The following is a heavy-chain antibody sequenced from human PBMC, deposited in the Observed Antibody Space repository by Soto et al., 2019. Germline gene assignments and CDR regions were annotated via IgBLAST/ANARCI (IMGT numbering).Heavy chain of an antibody. Sequence: QVQLQESGPGLVKPSETLSLTCTVSGGSISSSSYYWGWIRQPPGKGLEWIGNIYYSGSTYYNPSLKSRVTMSVDMSKNQFSLRLSSVTAADTAVYYCARHSYSWNFEGGYYWYYMDVWGKGTTVTVPS. J-gene: IGHJ6*03. CDR2: IYYSGST. CDR3: ARHSYSWNFEGGYYWYYMDV. CDR1: GGSISSSSYY. D-gene: IGHD1-26*01. V-gene: IGHV4-39*01.